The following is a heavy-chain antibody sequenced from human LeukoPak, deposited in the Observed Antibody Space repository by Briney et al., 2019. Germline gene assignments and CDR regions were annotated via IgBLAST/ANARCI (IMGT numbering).Heavy chain of an antibody. CDR3: AKDSGYDFFSNYGMDV. J-gene: IGHJ6*02. V-gene: IGHV3-23*01. Sequence: PGGSLRLSCAASGFTFSSYAMSWVRQAPGKGLEWVSAISGSGGSTYYADSVKGRFTISRDNSKNTLYLQMNSLRAEDTALYYCAKDSGYDFFSNYGMDVWGQGTTVTVSS. D-gene: IGHD5-12*01. CDR2: ISGSGGST. CDR1: GFTFSSYA.